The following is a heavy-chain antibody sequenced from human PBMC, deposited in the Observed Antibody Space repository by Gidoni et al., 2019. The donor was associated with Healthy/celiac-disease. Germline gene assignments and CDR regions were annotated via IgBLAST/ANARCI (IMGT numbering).Heavy chain of an antibody. D-gene: IGHD2-15*01. CDR1: GGSISSYY. Sequence: QVQLQESGPGLVKPSETLSLTSTVSGGSISSYYWSWIRQPPGKGLEWIGYIYYSGSTNYNPSLKSRVTISVDTSKNQFSLKLSSVTAADTAVYYCARLEGRWPTVDFDYWGQGTLVTVSS. V-gene: IGHV4-59*01. CDR3: ARLEGRWPTVDFDY. CDR2: IYYSGST. J-gene: IGHJ4*02.